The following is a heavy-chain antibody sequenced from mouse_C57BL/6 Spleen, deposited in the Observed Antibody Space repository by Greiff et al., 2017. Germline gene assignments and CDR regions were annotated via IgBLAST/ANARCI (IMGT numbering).Heavy chain of an antibody. CDR2: IDPSDSET. CDR1: GYTFTSYW. CDR3: ARADYARDY. V-gene: IGHV1-52*01. Sequence: QVQLQQPGAELVRPGSSVKLSCKASGYTFTSYWMHWVKQRPIQGLEWIGNIDPSDSETHYNQKFKDKATLTVAKSSSTAYMQLSSLTSEDSAVYYCARADYARDYWGQGTSVTVSS. J-gene: IGHJ4*01.